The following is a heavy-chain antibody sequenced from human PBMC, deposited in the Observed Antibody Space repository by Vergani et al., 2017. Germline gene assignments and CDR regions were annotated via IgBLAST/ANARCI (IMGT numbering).Heavy chain of an antibody. J-gene: IGHJ4*02. V-gene: IGHV1-69*01. D-gene: IGHD5-12*01. CDR3: ARDETGYSGYDIVLDY. CDR2: IIPLFGTT. CDR1: GDTFSNYA. Sequence: QVQLVQSGAEVKKPGSSVKGSCKASGDTFSNYAFSWVRQAPGRGLEWMGGIIPLFGTTSSAQRFQGRVTLTADESTSTAYMEVSSLRSEDTAVYYCARDETGYSGYDIVLDYWGQGTLVTVSS.